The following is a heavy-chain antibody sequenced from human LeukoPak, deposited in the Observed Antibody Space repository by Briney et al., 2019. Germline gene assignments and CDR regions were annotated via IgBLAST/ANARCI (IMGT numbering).Heavy chain of an antibody. V-gene: IGHV4-39*01. Sequence: SETLTLTCSVSGDSISGNSYYWGRIRPPPGKGLVWIGSVYYTDSTYYHPSLKSRVITSVDPSNNQFSLKLSPMTAADTGVYYCARRGYSSGWGTDYWGQGTLVTVSS. CDR1: GDSISGNSYY. CDR2: VYYTDST. J-gene: IGHJ4*02. D-gene: IGHD6-19*01. CDR3: ARRGYSSGWGTDY.